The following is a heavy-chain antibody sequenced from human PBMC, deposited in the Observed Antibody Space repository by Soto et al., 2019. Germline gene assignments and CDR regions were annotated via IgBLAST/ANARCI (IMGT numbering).Heavy chain of an antibody. CDR2: IIPIFGTA. J-gene: IGHJ4*02. Sequence: QVQLVQSGAEVKKPGSSVKVSCKASGGTFSSYAISWVRQAPGQGLEWMGGIIPIFGTANYAQKIQGRVTITADESTSTAYMERSSLRSEDTAVYYCARGVEDIVVVVAATPYFDYWGQGTLGTVSS. CDR3: ARGVEDIVVVVAATPYFDY. D-gene: IGHD2-15*01. V-gene: IGHV1-69*01. CDR1: GGTFSSYA.